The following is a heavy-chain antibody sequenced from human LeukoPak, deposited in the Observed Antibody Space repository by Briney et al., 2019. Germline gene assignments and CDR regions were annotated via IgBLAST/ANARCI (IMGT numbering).Heavy chain of an antibody. J-gene: IGHJ5*02. D-gene: IGHD4-17*01. CDR2: ISSSSSYI. CDR1: GFTFSSYS. V-gene: IGHV3-21*01. CDR3: ARYYGDYGRWFDP. Sequence: GGSLRLSCAASGFTFSSYSMNWVRQAPGKGLEWVSSISSSSSYIYYADSVKGRFTISRDNAKNSPYLQMNSLRAEDTAVYYCARYYGDYGRWFDPWGQGTLVTVSS.